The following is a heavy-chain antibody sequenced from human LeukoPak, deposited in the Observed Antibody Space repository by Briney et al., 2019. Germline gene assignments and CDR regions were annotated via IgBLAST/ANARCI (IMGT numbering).Heavy chain of an antibody. V-gene: IGHV3-74*01. CDR3: TRASAGLSYLDL. Sequence: GGSLRLSCAASGFNFSTSWMNWVRQAPGKGLVCVSRINADGSSRSYADSVKGRFTISRDNAKNTLYLQMNSLRAEDTAIYYCTRASAGLSYLDLWGRGTLVTVSS. CDR1: GFNFSTSW. CDR2: INADGSSR. D-gene: IGHD3/OR15-3a*01. J-gene: IGHJ2*01.